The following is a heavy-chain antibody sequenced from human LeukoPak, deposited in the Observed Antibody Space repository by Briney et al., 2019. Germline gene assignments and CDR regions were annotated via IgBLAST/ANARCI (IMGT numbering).Heavy chain of an antibody. V-gene: IGHV4-59*01. CDR2: IYYSGST. CDR1: GGSMSSYY. D-gene: IGHD6-13*01. CDR3: ARDLVAAAGRVFDY. J-gene: IGHJ4*02. Sequence: SETLSLTCTVSGGSMSSYYWSWLRQPPGKGLEWIGYIYYSGSTNYNPSLKSRVTISIDTSKNQFSLKLSSVTAADTAVYYCARDLVAAAGRVFDYWGQGALVTVSS.